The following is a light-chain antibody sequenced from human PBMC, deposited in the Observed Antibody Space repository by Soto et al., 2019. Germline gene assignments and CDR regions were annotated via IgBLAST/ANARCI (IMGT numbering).Light chain of an antibody. CDR2: DAS. Sequence: EIVMTQSPATLSVSPGERVTLSCRASQSVSSNLAWYQQKPGQAPRLLIYDASTRATGIPARFSGSGSGTEFTLTISSLQSEDFALDYCQQYYNWPLTFGGGTKVEIK. J-gene: IGKJ4*01. CDR1: QSVSSN. V-gene: IGKV3-15*01. CDR3: QQYYNWPLT.